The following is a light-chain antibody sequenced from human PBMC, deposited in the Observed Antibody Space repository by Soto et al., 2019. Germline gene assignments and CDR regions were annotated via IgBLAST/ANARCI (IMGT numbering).Light chain of an antibody. J-gene: IGLJ3*02. V-gene: IGLV7-43*01. CDR2: TTN. CDR3: LLYYGGAQLV. Sequence: VVTQEPSLTVSPGGTVTLTCASSTGAVTSGNYASWFQKKPGQAPRTLIYTTNSRHSWTPARFSGSLLGDKAALTLSGVQPEDEADYYCLLYYGGAQLVFGGGTKVTVL. CDR1: TGAVTSGNY.